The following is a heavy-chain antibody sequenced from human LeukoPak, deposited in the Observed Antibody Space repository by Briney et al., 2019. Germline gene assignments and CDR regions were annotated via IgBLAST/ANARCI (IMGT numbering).Heavy chain of an antibody. Sequence: SETLSLTCAVYGGSFSGYYWSWIRQPPGKGLEWIGEINHSGSTNYNPSLKSRVTISVDTSKNQFSLKLSSVTAADTAVYYCARAPFDCSGGSCYAWPFYFDYWGQGTLVTVSS. CDR2: INHSGST. D-gene: IGHD2-15*01. J-gene: IGHJ4*02. V-gene: IGHV4-34*01. CDR3: ARAPFDCSGGSCYAWPFYFDY. CDR1: GGSFSGYY.